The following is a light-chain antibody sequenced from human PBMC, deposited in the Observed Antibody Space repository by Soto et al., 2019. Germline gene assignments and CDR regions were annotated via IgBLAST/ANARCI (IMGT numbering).Light chain of an antibody. CDR3: QQYNSYSPGCT. J-gene: IGKJ2*02. Sequence: DIQMTQSPSTLSASVGDRVTITCRASQSISSWLAWYQQKPGKAPKLLMYDASSLESGVPSRFSGSGSGTKFTLTISSLQPDDFATYYCQQYNSYSPGCTFGQGTKLEIK. CDR2: DAS. V-gene: IGKV1-5*01. CDR1: QSISSW.